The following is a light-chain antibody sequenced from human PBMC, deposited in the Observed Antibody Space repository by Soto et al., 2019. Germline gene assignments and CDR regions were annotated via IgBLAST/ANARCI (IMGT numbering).Light chain of an antibody. V-gene: IGKV3-15*01. CDR3: QQYNKWPSYT. CDR2: ATS. CDR1: QSVSGN. Sequence: EIVMTQSPATLSVSPGERATLSCRASQSVSGNLAWYQQRPGQAPRLLIYATSTRATGIPARFSGSGSGTEFTLTISSLQSEDFAVYYCQQYNKWPSYTFGQGTKVDIK. J-gene: IGKJ2*01.